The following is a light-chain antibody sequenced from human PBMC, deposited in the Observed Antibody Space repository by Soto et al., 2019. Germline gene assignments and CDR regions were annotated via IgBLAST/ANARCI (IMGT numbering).Light chain of an antibody. V-gene: IGKV1-5*01. CDR2: DAS. CDR3: QQLNSYPLT. Sequence: GDRVTITCRASQSISSWLAWYQQKPGKAPKFLIYDASNLESGVPSRFSGSGSGTEFTLTISSLQPEDFATYYCQQLNSYPLTFGQGTRLEIK. J-gene: IGKJ5*01. CDR1: QSISSW.